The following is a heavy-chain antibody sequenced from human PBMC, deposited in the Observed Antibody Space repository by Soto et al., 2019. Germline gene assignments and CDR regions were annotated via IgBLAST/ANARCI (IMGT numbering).Heavy chain of an antibody. Sequence: ASVKVSCKASGYTFTSYGISWVRQAPGQGLEWMGWISAYNGNTNYAQKLQGRVTMTTDTSTSTAYMELRSLRSDDPAGYYCARGFDIVVVPAATNYYYYGMDVWGQGTTVTVSS. CDR3: ARGFDIVVVPAATNYYYYGMDV. CDR1: GYTFTSYG. D-gene: IGHD2-2*01. V-gene: IGHV1-18*01. CDR2: ISAYNGNT. J-gene: IGHJ6*02.